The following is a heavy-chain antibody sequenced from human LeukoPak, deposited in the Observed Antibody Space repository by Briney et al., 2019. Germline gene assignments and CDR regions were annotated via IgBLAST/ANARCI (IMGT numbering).Heavy chain of an antibody. V-gene: IGHV4-59*01. J-gene: IGHJ4*02. CDR1: GGSISSYY. CDR2: IYYSGST. D-gene: IGHD4-17*01. Sequence: SEPLSLTCTVSGGSISSYYWSWSWQPPGKGLEWIGYIYYSGSTNYNPSLKSRVTISVDTSKNQFSLKLSSVTAADTAVYYCARERNDYGDSYYFDYWGQGTLVTVSS. CDR3: ARERNDYGDSYYFDY.